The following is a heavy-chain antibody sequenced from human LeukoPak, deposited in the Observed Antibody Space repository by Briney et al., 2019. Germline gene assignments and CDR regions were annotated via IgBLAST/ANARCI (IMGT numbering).Heavy chain of an antibody. CDR3: AGHHPRNTVDF. CDR1: GGSISSYY. J-gene: IGHJ4*02. D-gene: IGHD2/OR15-2a*01. Sequence: SETLSLTCTVSGGSISSYYWSWIRQPPGKGLEWIVYISDIGSINYNPSLKSRVTIPLDTSKSQFSLKLSSVTAADTAVYYCAGHHPRNTVDFWGQGTLVTVSS. V-gene: IGHV4-59*08. CDR2: ISDIGSI.